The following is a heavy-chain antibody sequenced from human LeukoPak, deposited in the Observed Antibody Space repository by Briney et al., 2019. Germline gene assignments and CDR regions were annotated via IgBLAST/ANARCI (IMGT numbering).Heavy chain of an antibody. Sequence: ETLSLTCAVSGYSISSGFYWGWIRQPPGKGLEWIGTIYRSGTTYYNPSLKSRVTISADTSKNQFSLKLSSVTAADTALYYCARTSTGTTDSFDYWGQGTLVTVSS. CDR2: IYRSGTT. J-gene: IGHJ4*02. CDR1: GYSISSGFY. CDR3: ARTSTGTTDSFDY. D-gene: IGHD1-7*01. V-gene: IGHV4-38-2*01.